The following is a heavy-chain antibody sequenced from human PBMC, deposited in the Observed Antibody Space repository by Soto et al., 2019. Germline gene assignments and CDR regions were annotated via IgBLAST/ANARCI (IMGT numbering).Heavy chain of an antibody. D-gene: IGHD5-12*01. V-gene: IGHV1-3*01. CDR1: GYTFTSYA. J-gene: IGHJ3*02. Sequence: GASVKVSCKASGYTFTSYAMHWVRQAPGQRLEWMGWINAGNGNTKYSQKFQGRVTITRDTSASTAYMELSSLRSEDTAVYYCAIGGYSRPPIGYAFDIWGQGTMVTVSS. CDR3: AIGGYSRPPIGYAFDI. CDR2: INAGNGNT.